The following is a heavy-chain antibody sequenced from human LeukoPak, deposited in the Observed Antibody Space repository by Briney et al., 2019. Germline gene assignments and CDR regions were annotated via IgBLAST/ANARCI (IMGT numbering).Heavy chain of an antibody. D-gene: IGHD6-19*01. CDR3: ARRTTAVPGDALDI. CDR2: INHSGST. J-gene: IGHJ3*02. Sequence: SETLSLTCAVYGGSFSGYYWSWIRQPPGKGLEWIGEINHSGSTNYNPSLKSRVTISIDTSKNHFSLKLTSVSAADTAVYYCARRTTAVPGDALDIWGQGTLVTVSS. V-gene: IGHV4-34*01. CDR1: GGSFSGYY.